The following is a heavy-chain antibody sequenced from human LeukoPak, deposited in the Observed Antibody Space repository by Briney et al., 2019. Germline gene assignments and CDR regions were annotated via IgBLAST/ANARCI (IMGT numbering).Heavy chain of an antibody. J-gene: IGHJ5*02. CDR1: GGSISSSSYY. CDR3: ARVYSSSWDWFDP. CDR2: IYYSGST. D-gene: IGHD6-13*01. Sequence: SETLSLTCTVSGGSISSSSYYWGWIRQPPGKGLEWIGSIYYSGSTYYNPTLKSRVTISVDTSKNQFSLKLSSVTAAETAVYYCARVYSSSWDWFDPWGQGTLVTVSS. V-gene: IGHV4-39*01.